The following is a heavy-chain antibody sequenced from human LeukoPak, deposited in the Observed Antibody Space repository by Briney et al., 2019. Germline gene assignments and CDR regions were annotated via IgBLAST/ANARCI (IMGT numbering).Heavy chain of an antibody. CDR3: ARHAIPGRDTTSFDP. V-gene: IGHV5-51*01. Sequence: GESLKISCQGSGHRFNSHWIGWVRQMPGKGLEWMGSVFLDDSDTRYSPSFQGQVTISADKSISTACLQWSSLKASDTAMYYCARHAIPGRDTTSFDPWGQGTLVTVSS. J-gene: IGHJ5*02. CDR2: VFLDDSDT. D-gene: IGHD1-26*01. CDR1: GHRFNSHW.